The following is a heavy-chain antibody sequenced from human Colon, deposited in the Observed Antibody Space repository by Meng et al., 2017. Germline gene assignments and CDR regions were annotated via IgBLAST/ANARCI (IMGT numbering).Heavy chain of an antibody. J-gene: IGHJ4*02. D-gene: IGHD3-3*01. CDR2: ISWNSGSI. CDR3: AKAEGNYDFWSGPTYYFDY. CDR1: GFTFDDYA. Sequence: SLKISCAASGFTFDDYAMHWVRQAPGKGLEWVSVISWNSGSIGYADSVKGRFTISRDNAKNSLYLQMNSLRAEDTALYYCAKAEGNYDFWSGPTYYFDYWGQGTLVTVSS. V-gene: IGHV3-9*01.